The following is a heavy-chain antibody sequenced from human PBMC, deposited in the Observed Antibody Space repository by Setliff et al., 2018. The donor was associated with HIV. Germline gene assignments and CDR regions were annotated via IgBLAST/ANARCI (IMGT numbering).Heavy chain of an antibody. J-gene: IGHJ3*02. CDR1: GFTFNTYT. CDR3: ARASITMIVGYAFDI. CDR2: ISSANTYI. D-gene: IGHD3-22*01. Sequence: PGGSLRLSCAASGFTFNTYTMNWVRQAPGKGLEWVSSISSANTYIYYADSMKGRITISRDNAKNSLYLQMNSLRAEDTAVYYCARASITMIVGYAFDIWGQGTMVTVSS. V-gene: IGHV3-21*01.